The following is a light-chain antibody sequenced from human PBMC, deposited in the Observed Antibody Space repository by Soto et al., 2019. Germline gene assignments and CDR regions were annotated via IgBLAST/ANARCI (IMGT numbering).Light chain of an antibody. J-gene: IGLJ1*01. Sequence: QSALTQPRSVSGSPGQSVTISCTGTSSDAGAYNYVSWYQQHPGKAPKVMIFDVSKRPSGVPDRFSGSKSGNTASLTISGLQAEDEADYYCCSYAGTYIYILGTGTKVTVL. V-gene: IGLV2-11*01. CDR2: DVS. CDR3: CSYAGTYIYI. CDR1: SSDAGAYNY.